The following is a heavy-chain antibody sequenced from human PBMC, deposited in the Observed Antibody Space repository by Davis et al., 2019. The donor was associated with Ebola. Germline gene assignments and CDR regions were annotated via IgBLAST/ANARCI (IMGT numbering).Heavy chain of an antibody. D-gene: IGHD3-22*01. Sequence: MPSETLSLTCTVSGGSISSYYWSWIRQPPGKGLEWIGYIYYSGSTNYNPSLKSRVTISVDTSKNQFSLKLSSVTAAETAVYYCARRRITMIVATDPWGQGTLVTVSS. CDR2: IYYSGST. CDR1: GGSISSYY. V-gene: IGHV4-59*12. CDR3: ARRRITMIVATDP. J-gene: IGHJ5*02.